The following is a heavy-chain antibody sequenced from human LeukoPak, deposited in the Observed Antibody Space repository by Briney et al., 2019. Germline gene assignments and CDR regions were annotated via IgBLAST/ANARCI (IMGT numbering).Heavy chain of an antibody. J-gene: IGHJ4*02. CDR1: GFTFSSYA. CDR2: ISGSGGST. D-gene: IGHD3-22*01. V-gene: IGHV3-23*01. CDR3: AKGVYYYDSSGLDY. Sequence: GGSLRLSCAASGFTFSSYAMSWVRQAPGKGLEWVSAISGSGGSTYYADPVKGRFTISRDNSKSTLYLQMNSLRAEDTAVYYCAKGVYYYDSSGLDYWGQGTLVTVSS.